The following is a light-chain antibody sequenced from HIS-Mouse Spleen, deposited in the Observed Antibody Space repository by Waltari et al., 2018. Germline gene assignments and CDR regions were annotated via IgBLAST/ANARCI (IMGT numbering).Light chain of an antibody. J-gene: IGLJ1*01. Sequence: QSALTQPASVSGSPGQSVTISCTGTSSDVVSYNLVSWYQQPPGKAPKLMLYEGSKRPSGVSNRFSGSKSGNTASLTISGLQAEDEADYYCCSYAGSREVFGTGTKVTVL. CDR3: CSYAGSREV. CDR2: EGS. V-gene: IGLV2-23*01. CDR1: SSDVVSYNL.